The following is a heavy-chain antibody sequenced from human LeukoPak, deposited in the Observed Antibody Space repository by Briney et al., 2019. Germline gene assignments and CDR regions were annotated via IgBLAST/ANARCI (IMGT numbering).Heavy chain of an antibody. D-gene: IGHD6-6*01. Sequence: VSCKASGYTFTSYDINWVRQAPGQGLEWMGGIIPIFGTANYAQKFQGRVTITTDESTSTAYMELSSLRSEDTAVYYCARFLYPAYSSSFTNDAFDIWGQGTMVTVSS. CDR1: GYTFTSYD. J-gene: IGHJ3*02. CDR3: ARFLYPAYSSSFTNDAFDI. V-gene: IGHV1-69*05. CDR2: IIPIFGTA.